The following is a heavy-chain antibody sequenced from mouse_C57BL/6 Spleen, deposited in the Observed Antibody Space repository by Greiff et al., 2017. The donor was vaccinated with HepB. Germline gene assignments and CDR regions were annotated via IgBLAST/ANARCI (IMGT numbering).Heavy chain of an antibody. CDR3: ARSGSSYRNFDY. D-gene: IGHD1-1*01. CDR1: GYAFSSSW. V-gene: IGHV1-82*01. Sequence: VQLQQSGPELVKPGASVKISCKASGYAFSSSWMNWVKQRPGKGLEWIGRIYPGDGDTNYNGKFKGKATLTADKSSSTAYMQLSSLTSEDSAVYFCARSGSSYRNFDYWGQGTTLTVSS. CDR2: IYPGDGDT. J-gene: IGHJ2*01.